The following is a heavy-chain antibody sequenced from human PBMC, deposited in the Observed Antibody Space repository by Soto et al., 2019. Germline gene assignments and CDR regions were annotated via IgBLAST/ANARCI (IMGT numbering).Heavy chain of an antibody. V-gene: IGHV4-30-4*01. J-gene: IGHJ4*02. Sequence: SETLSLTCTVSGGSISSGNYYWSWIRQPPGKGLEWIGFISYSGNTHYRASLRSRVSISVDTSKNQFYLDLSSVTAADTALYYCATMGTPVTGLYYFDYWGQGTLVT. D-gene: IGHD4-17*01. CDR3: ATMGTPVTGLYYFDY. CDR1: GGSISSGNYY. CDR2: ISYSGNT.